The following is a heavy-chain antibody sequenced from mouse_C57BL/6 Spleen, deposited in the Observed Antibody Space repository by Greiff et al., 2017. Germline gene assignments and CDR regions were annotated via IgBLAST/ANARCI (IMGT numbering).Heavy chain of an antibody. CDR3: ARYDYDGEYYFDY. D-gene: IGHD2-4*01. CDR1: GFTFSSYA. CDR2: ISDGGSYT. Sequence: EVKVVESGGGLVKPGGSLKLSCAASGFTFSSYAMSWVRQTPEKRLEWVATISDGGSYTYYPDNVKGRFTISRDNAKNNLYLQMSHLKSEDTAMYYCARYDYDGEYYFDYWGQGTTLTVSS. J-gene: IGHJ2*01. V-gene: IGHV5-4*03.